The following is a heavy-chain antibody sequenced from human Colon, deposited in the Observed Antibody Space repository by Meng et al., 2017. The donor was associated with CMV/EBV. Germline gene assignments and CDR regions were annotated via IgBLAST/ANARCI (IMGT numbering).Heavy chain of an antibody. D-gene: IGHD2-21*01. J-gene: IGHJ5*02. CDR1: GGSVSSGGYY. Sequence: LRLSCTVSGGSVSSGGYYWSWIRQHPVKGLEWIGYIYHNGATYNNPSLKSRLIISVDKSKSQFSLKLSSVTAADTAVYFCARMERGDHGPSWFDPWGQGTLVTVSS. CDR2: IYHNGAT. CDR3: ARMERGDHGPSWFDP. V-gene: IGHV4-31*03.